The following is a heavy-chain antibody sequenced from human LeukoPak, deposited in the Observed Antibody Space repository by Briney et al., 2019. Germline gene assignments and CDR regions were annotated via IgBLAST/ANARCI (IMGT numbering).Heavy chain of an antibody. Sequence: PSETLSLTCTVSGGSISSGSYYWSWIRQPAGKGLEWIGRIYTSGSTNYNPSLKSRVTISVDTSKNQFSLKLSSVTAADTAVYYCAAGYSRSVYYYMDVWGKGTTVTVSS. CDR1: GGSISSGSYY. D-gene: IGHD6-13*01. CDR2: IYTSGST. CDR3: AAGYSRSVYYYMDV. J-gene: IGHJ6*03. V-gene: IGHV4-61*02.